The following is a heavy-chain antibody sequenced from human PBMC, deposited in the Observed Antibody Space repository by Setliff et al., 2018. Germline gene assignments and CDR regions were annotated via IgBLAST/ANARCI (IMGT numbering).Heavy chain of an antibody. Sequence: GGSLRLSCAASGFTFSSYSMNWVRQAPGKGLEWVSSISSSSSYIYYADSVKGRFTISRDNAKNSLYLQMNSLRAEDTDVYYCARRYSSGWAYYYYYYMDVWGKGTTVTVSS. CDR1: GFTFSSYS. CDR3: ARRYSSGWAYYYYYYMDV. V-gene: IGHV3-21*01. D-gene: IGHD6-19*01. CDR2: ISSSSSYI. J-gene: IGHJ6*03.